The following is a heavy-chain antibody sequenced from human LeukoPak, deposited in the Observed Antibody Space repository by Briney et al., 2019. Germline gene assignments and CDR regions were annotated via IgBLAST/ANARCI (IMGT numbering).Heavy chain of an antibody. Sequence: ASVKVSCKASGYTFIGYYMHWVRQAPGHGLEWMGWINPNSGGTNYAQKFRGRVTMTRDTSISTAYMELSRLRSDDTAVYYCARDFCSGGSCYTLVYWGQGTLVTVSS. CDR2: INPNSGGT. J-gene: IGHJ4*02. V-gene: IGHV1-2*02. CDR3: ARDFCSGGSCYTLVY. CDR1: GYTFIGYY. D-gene: IGHD2-15*01.